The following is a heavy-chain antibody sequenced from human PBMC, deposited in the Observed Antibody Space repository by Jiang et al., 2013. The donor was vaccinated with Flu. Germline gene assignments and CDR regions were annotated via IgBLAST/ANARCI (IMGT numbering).Heavy chain of an antibody. CDR1: GFSLSTSGMC. D-gene: IGHD3-10*01. Sequence: KPTQTLTLTCTFSGFSLSTSGMCVSWIRQPPGKALEWLARIDWDDDKYYSTSLKTRLTISKDTSKNQVVLTMTNMDPVDTATYYCARVNGYRFGEAHFDYWGQGTLVTVSS. CDR2: IDWDDDK. V-gene: IGHV2-70*11. J-gene: IGHJ4*02. CDR3: ARVNGYRFGEAHFDY.